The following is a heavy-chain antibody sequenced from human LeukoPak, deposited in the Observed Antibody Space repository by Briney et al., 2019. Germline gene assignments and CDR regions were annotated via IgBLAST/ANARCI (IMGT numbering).Heavy chain of an antibody. CDR2: IIPIVGTA. D-gene: IGHD3-22*01. J-gene: IGHJ6*02. CDR1: GGTFNSHA. V-gene: IGHV1-69*13. Sequence: SVKVSCKTSGGTFNSHAINWVRLAPGQGLEWMGGIIPIVGTANFAQKFQGRLTITADEYTSTAFMELSSLRSEDTAVYYCARGVSQYFYDSTGYENGMDIWGQGTTVTVSS. CDR3: ARGVSQYFYDSTGYENGMDI.